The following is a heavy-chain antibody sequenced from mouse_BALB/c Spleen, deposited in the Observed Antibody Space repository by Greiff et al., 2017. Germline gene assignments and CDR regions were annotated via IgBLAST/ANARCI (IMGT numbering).Heavy chain of an antibody. D-gene: IGHD1-2*01. CDR1: GYSITSDYA. CDR2: ISYSGST. J-gene: IGHJ4*01. Sequence: EVKLMESGPGLVKPSQSLSLTCTVTGYSITSDYAWNWIRQFPGNKLEWMGYISYSGSTSYNPSLKSRISITRDTSKNQFFLQLNSVTTEDTATYYCARQALLRGYYYAMDYWGQGTSVTVSS. CDR3: ARQALLRGYYYAMDY. V-gene: IGHV3-2*02.